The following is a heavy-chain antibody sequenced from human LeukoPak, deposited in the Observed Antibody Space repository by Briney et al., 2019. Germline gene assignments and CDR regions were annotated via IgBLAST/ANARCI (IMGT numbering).Heavy chain of an antibody. CDR1: GYTFTSYY. CDR2: INPSGGST. J-gene: IGHJ6*02. V-gene: IGHV1-46*01. CDR3: ARVSYYDFWSGYFPERDGMDV. Sequence: ASVKVSCKASGYTFTSYYMHWVRPAPGQGLEWMGIINPSGGSTSYAQKFQGRVTMTRDTSTSTVYMELSSLRSEDTAVYYCARVSYYDFWSGYFPERDGMDVWGQGTTVTVSS. D-gene: IGHD3-3*01.